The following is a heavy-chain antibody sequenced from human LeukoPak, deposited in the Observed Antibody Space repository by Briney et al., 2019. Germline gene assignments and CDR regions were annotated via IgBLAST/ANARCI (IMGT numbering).Heavy chain of an antibody. CDR3: VRALSSSSPY. CDR1: GLTFRNYG. D-gene: IGHD6-6*01. J-gene: IGHJ4*02. Sequence: VQPGGSLRLSCVGFGLTFRNYGMNWVRQAPGTGLERVAGMREDGGQEYYVDSVRGRFTISRDSAKNSLYLQMNSLRVEDTAVYYCVRALSSSSPYWGQGTLVTVSS. CDR2: MREDGGQE. V-gene: IGHV3-7*03.